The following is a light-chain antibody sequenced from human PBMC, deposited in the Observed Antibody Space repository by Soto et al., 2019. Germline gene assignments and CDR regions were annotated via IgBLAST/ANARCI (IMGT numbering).Light chain of an antibody. J-gene: IGKJ3*01. CDR2: DAS. CDR1: QSVTSY. Sequence: IVLKQSPGTLSKYPVERATVYFRSIQSVTSYLAWYQQKSGQAPRLLIYDASNRATGIPARFAGSGSGTDFTLTISSLEPEDFAVYYCQQRSNWPTFGPGTKVDIK. V-gene: IGKV3-11*01. CDR3: QQRSNWPT.